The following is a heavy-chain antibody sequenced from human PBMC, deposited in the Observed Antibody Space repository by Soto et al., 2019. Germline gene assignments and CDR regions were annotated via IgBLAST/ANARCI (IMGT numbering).Heavy chain of an antibody. CDR2: ISGPGVST. CDR3: AKRYSGSTWPHIWFDP. V-gene: IGHV3-23*01. Sequence: GGSLRLSCAASGFTFSNYAMTWVRQAPGKGLEWVSVISGPGVSTSYADSVKGRFTISRDNSKNTLYLQMNSLRVEDTAVYYYAKRYSGSTWPHIWFDPWGQGTLVTVSS. J-gene: IGHJ5*02. CDR1: GFTFSNYA. D-gene: IGHD2-2*01.